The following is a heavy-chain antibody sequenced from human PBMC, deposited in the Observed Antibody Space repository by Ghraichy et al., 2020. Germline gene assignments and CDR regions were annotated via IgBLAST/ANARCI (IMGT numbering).Heavy chain of an antibody. J-gene: IGHJ6*02. D-gene: IGHD4-17*01. V-gene: IGHV4-31*03. CDR3: ASDSTNDYGRYYYGMDV. Sequence: SQTLSLTCTVSGGSISSGGYYWSWIRQHPGKGLEWIGYIYYSGSTYYNPSLKSRVTISVDTSKNQFSLKLSSVTAADTAVYYCASDSTNDYGRYYYGMDVWGQGTTVTVSS. CDR2: IYYSGST. CDR1: GGSISSGGYY.